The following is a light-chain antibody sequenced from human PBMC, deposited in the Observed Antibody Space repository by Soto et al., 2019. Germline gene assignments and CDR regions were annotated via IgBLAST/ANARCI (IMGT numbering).Light chain of an antibody. CDR1: QSVFWNSNTKDY. CDR2: WAS. Sequence: DIVLTQSPASLAVSLGERATINCKSSQSVFWNSNTKDYLAWFQLKPGQPPKVLINWASTRESGVPDRFSGSGSGTDFTLTISSLQAEDVAVYYCQQYFETPYTFGQGTKLEIK. V-gene: IGKV4-1*01. J-gene: IGKJ2*01. CDR3: QQYFETPYT.